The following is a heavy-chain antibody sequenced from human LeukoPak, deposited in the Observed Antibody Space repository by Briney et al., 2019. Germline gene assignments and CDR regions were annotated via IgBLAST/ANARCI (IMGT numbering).Heavy chain of an antibody. CDR2: ISRSGSHI. V-gene: IGHV3-21*01. Sequence: GGSLRLSCAASGLTFSSYSFNWVRQAPGKGLEWVSSISRSGSHIYYADSVKDRFTISRDNAKNSLYLQMNSLRAEDTAVYYCARRLLWFGELEGFGMDVWGQGTTVTVSS. J-gene: IGHJ6*02. D-gene: IGHD3-10*01. CDR1: GLTFSSYS. CDR3: ARRLLWFGELEGFGMDV.